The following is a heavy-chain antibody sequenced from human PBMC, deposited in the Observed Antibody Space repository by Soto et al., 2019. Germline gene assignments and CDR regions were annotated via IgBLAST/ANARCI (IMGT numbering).Heavy chain of an antibody. V-gene: IGHV3-7*01. CDR2: IKPDGGES. D-gene: IGHD2-21*02. CDR1: GFTFSRHY. Sequence: EVQLVESGGGLVQPGGSLRLSCVVSGFTFSRHYMTWVRQAPGKGLESVAKIKPDGGESYYVDSVRGRFTLSRDNAKNSLSLQLNSLRAEATAVYYCATEEWWRLEFWGQGTLVTVPS. J-gene: IGHJ4*02. CDR3: ATEEWWRLEF.